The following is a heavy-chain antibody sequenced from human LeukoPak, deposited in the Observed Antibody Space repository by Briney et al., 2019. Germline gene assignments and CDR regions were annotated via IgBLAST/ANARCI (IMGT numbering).Heavy chain of an antibody. CDR3: ARGGSGYDAFDI. Sequence: SETLSLACTVSGGSINSFYWSWMRQPPGKGLEWSGYISYSGNTNYNTSLKSRVTISVDTSKNQFSLKLSSVPAADTAVYYCARGGSGYDAFDIWGQGTMVTVSS. CDR1: GGSINSFY. D-gene: IGHD5-12*01. J-gene: IGHJ3*02. V-gene: IGHV4-59*01. CDR2: ISYSGNT.